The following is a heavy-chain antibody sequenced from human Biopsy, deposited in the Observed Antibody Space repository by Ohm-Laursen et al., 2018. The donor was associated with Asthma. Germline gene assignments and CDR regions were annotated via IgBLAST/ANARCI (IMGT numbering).Heavy chain of an antibody. V-gene: IGHV4-39*01. D-gene: IGHD4-17*01. CDR1: GFSMDTNSYF. CDR2: AFYTGIT. Sequence: SDTLSLTCTISGFSMDTNSYFWGWIRQPPGKGLEWIGGAFYTGITYYNPSLESRVTMSVDTSKSQFFLEVNSVTAPDTAVYYCARHPNNGDYSYWYFDLWGRGTLVTVSS. CDR3: ARHPNNGDYSYWYFDL. J-gene: IGHJ2*01.